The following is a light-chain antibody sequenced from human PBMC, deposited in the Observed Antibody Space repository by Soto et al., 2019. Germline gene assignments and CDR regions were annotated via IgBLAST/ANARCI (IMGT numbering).Light chain of an antibody. CDR3: QQYHGFSRT. CDR2: DVS. CDR1: QSISDS. V-gene: IGKV1-5*01. Sequence: IQMTQSPSSLSASVGDRVTITFRASQSISDSLAWYQQKPGKAPDLLISDVSKLERGVASRFSGSGSGTEFTLTISSMQPDDLATYYCQQYHGFSRTFGQGTKVDIK. J-gene: IGKJ1*01.